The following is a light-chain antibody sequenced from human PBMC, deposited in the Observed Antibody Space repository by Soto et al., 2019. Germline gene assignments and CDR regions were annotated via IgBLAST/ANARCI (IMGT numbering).Light chain of an antibody. CDR1: QSVSINY. CDR2: GAS. V-gene: IGKV3-20*01. Sequence: EIVLTQSPGTLSLSPGERATLSCRASQSVSINYLAWYQQSPGQPPSLLISGASSRATGIPDRFSGSGYGTDFTLTISRLEPEDFAVYHCHQYGGAPWKFGQGNKVEIK. J-gene: IGKJ1*01. CDR3: HQYGGAPWK.